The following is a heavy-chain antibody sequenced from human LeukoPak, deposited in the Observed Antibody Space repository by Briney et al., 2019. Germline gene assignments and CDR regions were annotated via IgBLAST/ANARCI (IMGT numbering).Heavy chain of an antibody. CDR1: GFTFSSYA. Sequence: GGSLRLSCAASGFTFSSYAMHWVRQAPGKGLEWVAVISYDGSNKYYADSVKGRFTISRDNSKNTLYLQMNSLRAEDTAVYYCARGARGSQDYWGQGTLVTVSS. CDR2: ISYDGSNK. CDR3: ARGARGSQDY. V-gene: IGHV3-30-3*01. J-gene: IGHJ4*02. D-gene: IGHD1-1*01.